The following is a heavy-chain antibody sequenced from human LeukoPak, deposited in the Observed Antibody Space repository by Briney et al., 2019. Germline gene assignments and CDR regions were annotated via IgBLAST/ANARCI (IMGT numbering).Heavy chain of an antibody. D-gene: IGHD3-22*01. CDR1: GFTFDDYA. V-gene: IGHV3-9*01. CDR3: AKDMARYYYDSSGLDY. J-gene: IGHJ4*02. CDR2: ISWNSGSI. Sequence: PGGSLRLSCAASGFTFDDYAMHWVRQAPGKGLEWVSGISWNSGSIGYADSVKGRFTISRDNAKNSLYLQMNSLRAEDTALYYCAKDMARYYYDSSGLDYWGQGTLVTVSS.